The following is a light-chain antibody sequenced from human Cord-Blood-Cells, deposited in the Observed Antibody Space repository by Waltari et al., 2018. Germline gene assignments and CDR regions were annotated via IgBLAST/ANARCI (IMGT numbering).Light chain of an antibody. Sequence: DIVMTPSPDSLAVSLGGRATINCTSSPSVLYSSNNKNYLAWYQQKPGQPPKLLIYWASTRESGVPDRFSGSGSGTDFTLTISGLQAEDVAGYYCQQYYSTPYTFGQGTKLEIK. J-gene: IGKJ2*01. CDR1: PSVLYSSNNKNY. CDR2: WAS. V-gene: IGKV4-1*01. CDR3: QQYYSTPYT.